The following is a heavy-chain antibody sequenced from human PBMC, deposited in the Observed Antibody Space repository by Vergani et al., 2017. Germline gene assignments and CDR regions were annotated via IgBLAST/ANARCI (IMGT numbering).Heavy chain of an antibody. CDR1: GFTFSSYA. CDR2: ISGSGGST. J-gene: IGHJ4*02. V-gene: IGHV3-23*01. Sequence: EVQLLESGGGLVQPGGSLRLSCAASGFTFSSYAMSWVRQAPGKGLEWVSAISGSGGSTYYADSVKGRFTISRDNYKNTLYLQMNSLRAEDTAVYYCAKDYYDSSCYYYTFDYWGQGTLVTVSS. CDR3: AKDYYDSSCYYYTFDY. D-gene: IGHD3-22*01.